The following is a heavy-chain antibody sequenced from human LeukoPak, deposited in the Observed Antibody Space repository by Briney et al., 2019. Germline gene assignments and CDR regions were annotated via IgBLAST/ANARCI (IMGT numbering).Heavy chain of an antibody. CDR1: GFTFDNYR. D-gene: IGHD1-26*01. Sequence: GGSLRLSCAASGFTFDNYRMSWVRQAPGKGLEWVSTVNADGGYTYYADSVKGRFTISRDNSKSTLILQMNSLRVEDTALYYCTKRVKYGGTWDHFADWGQGTLVTVSS. CDR3: TKRVKYGGTWDHFAD. J-gene: IGHJ4*02. V-gene: IGHV3-23*01. CDR2: VNADGGYT.